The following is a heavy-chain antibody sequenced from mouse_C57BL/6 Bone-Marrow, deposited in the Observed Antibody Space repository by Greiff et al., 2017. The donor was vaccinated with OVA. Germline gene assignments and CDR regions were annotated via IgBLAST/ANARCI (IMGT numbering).Heavy chain of an antibody. Sequence: EVQLQQSVAELVRPGASVKLSCTASGFNIKNTYMHWVKQRPEQGLEWIGRIDPANGNTKYAPKFQGKATITADTSSNTAYLQLSSLTSEDTAIYYCASPYYYGSSRYWYVDVWGTGTTVTVSS. CDR3: ASPYYYGSSRYWYVDV. J-gene: IGHJ1*03. D-gene: IGHD1-1*01. CDR1: GFNIKNTY. CDR2: IDPANGNT. V-gene: IGHV14-3*01.